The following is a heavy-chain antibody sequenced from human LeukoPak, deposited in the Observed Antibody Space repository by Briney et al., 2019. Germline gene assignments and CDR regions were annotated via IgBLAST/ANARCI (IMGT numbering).Heavy chain of an antibody. CDR2: ISTNGGST. Sequence: QPGGSLRLSCSASGFRFSRFAMYWARQAPGKGLEYVSAISTNGGSTNYADSVQGRFSISRDNSKNTLFLQLSSLRAEDTALYYCATDGTYGQGYFDFWGLGTLVTVSS. CDR1: GFRFSRFA. V-gene: IGHV3-64D*08. CDR3: ATDGTYGQGYFDF. J-gene: IGHJ4*02. D-gene: IGHD3-10*01.